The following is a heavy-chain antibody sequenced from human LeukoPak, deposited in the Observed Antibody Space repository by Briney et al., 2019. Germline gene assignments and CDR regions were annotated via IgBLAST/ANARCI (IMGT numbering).Heavy chain of an antibody. CDR3: AGSIAAAGTLYYGMDA. CDR1: GFTFSSYS. V-gene: IGHV3-21*01. J-gene: IGHJ6*02. D-gene: IGHD6-13*01. CDR2: ISSSSSYI. Sequence: GGSLRLSCAASGFTFSSYSMNWVRQAPGKGLEWVSSISSSSSYIYYADSVKGRFTISRDNAKNSLYLQMNSLRAEDTAVYYCAGSIAAAGTLYYGMDAWGQGTTVTVSS.